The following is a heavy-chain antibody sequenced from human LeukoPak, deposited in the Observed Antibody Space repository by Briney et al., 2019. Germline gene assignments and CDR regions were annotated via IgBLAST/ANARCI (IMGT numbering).Heavy chain of an antibody. Sequence: SVKVSCKASGGTFSSYAISWVRQAPGQGLEWMGGIIPIFGTANYAQKFQGGVTITTDESTSTAYMELSSLRSEDTAVYYCAGLSYYYDSSGQYYFDYWGQGTLVTVSS. D-gene: IGHD3-22*01. J-gene: IGHJ4*02. CDR2: IIPIFGTA. CDR3: AGLSYYYDSSGQYYFDY. V-gene: IGHV1-69*05. CDR1: GGTFSSYA.